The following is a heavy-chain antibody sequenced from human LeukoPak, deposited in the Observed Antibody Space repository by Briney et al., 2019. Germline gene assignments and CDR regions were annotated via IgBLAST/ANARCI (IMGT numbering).Heavy chain of an antibody. D-gene: IGHD2-15*01. CDR1: GFTFSSYG. CDR2: ISYDGSDK. J-gene: IGHJ4*02. V-gene: IGHV3-30*03. CDR3: ARKDIASWYFDY. Sequence: GGSLRLSCAASGFTFSSYGVHWVRQAPGEGLEWVAVISYDGSDKYYADSVKGRFTISRDNSKNTQYLQMNSLRVEDTAVYYCARKDIASWYFDYWGQGTLVTVSS.